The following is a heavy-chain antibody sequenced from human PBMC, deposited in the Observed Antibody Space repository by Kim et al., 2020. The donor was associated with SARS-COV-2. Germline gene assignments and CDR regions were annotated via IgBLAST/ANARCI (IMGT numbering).Heavy chain of an antibody. CDR2: TT. D-gene: IGHD1-26*01. J-gene: IGHJ6*02. V-gene: IGHV3-66*01. Sequence: TTSSPNTLEGRFTISRDNSKTTLVLQVNGLRAEDTAVFYCARYSEGGMDVWGQGTTVTVSS. CDR3: ARYSEGGMDV.